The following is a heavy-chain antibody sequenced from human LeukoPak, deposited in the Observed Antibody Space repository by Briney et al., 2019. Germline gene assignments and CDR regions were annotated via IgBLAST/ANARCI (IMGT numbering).Heavy chain of an antibody. D-gene: IGHD3-16*02. CDR1: GFTFNIYA. CDR3: AKDRSVWGSYRFFDY. Sequence: PGGSLRLSCAASGFTFNIYAMSWVRQAPGKGLEWVSSITSSGAGTFYADSVKDRFTISRDNSKNTLYLQMSRLRAEDTAVYYCAKDRSVWGSYRFFDYWGQGTLVTVSS. CDR2: ITSSGAGT. V-gene: IGHV3-23*01. J-gene: IGHJ4*02.